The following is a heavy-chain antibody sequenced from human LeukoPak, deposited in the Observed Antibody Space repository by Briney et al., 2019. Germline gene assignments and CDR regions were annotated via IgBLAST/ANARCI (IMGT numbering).Heavy chain of an antibody. J-gene: IGHJ4*02. CDR3: AREVGGIRSIDY. D-gene: IGHD1-26*01. CDR1: GGSISSSNYY. Sequence: TPSETLSLTCTVSGGSISSSNYYWGWIRQPPGKGLEWIGSIYYSGSTYYNPSLKSRVTISVDTSKNQFSLRPRSVTAADTAVFYCAREVGGIRSIDYWGQGTLVTVSS. V-gene: IGHV4-39*02. CDR2: IYYSGST.